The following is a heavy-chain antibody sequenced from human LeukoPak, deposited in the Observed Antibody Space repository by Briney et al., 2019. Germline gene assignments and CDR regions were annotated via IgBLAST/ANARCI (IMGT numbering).Heavy chain of an antibody. CDR2: IRYDGSNK. D-gene: IGHD6-13*01. J-gene: IGHJ4*02. CDR3: AKDLRYSSSSTLDY. CDR1: GFTFSSYG. Sequence: PGGSLRLSCAASGFTFSSYGMHWVRQAPGKGLEWVAFIRYDGSNKYYADSVKGRFTISRDNSKNTLYLQMNSLRAEDTAVYYCAKDLRYSSSSTLDYWGQGTLVTVSS. V-gene: IGHV3-30*02.